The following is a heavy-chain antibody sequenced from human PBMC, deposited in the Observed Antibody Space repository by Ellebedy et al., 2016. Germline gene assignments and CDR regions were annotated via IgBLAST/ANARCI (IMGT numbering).Heavy chain of an antibody. D-gene: IGHD3-10*01. V-gene: IGHV4-39*07. Sequence: SETLSLTXTVSGGSISSSSYYWGWIRQPPGKGLEWIGSIYYSGSTNYNPSLKSRVTISVDTSKNQFSLKLSSVTAADTAVYYCARGGSPGPLLWFGESAPLFDYWGQGTLVTVSS. CDR2: IYYSGST. J-gene: IGHJ4*02. CDR1: GGSISSSSYY. CDR3: ARGGSPGPLLWFGESAPLFDY.